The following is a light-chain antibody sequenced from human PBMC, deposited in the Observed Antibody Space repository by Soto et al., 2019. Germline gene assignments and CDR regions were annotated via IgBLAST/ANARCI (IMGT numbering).Light chain of an antibody. V-gene: IGKV3-11*01. CDR3: QQRSNRIT. J-gene: IGKJ5*01. CDR1: QSVAGS. Sequence: IHLTQSPATKCLSLVRRAILCCRASQSVAGSLAWYQQKPGQAPRLLIYDISTRAAAIPARFSGSGSGTDFTLTVSSLEPEDFALYYCQQRSNRITFGQGTRLEIK. CDR2: DIS.